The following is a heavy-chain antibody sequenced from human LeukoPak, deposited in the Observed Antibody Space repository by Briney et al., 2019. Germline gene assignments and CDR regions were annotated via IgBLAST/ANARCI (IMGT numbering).Heavy chain of an antibody. CDR3: ARLAAAASGFDY. CDR2: IIPIFGTA. J-gene: IGHJ4*02. D-gene: IGHD6-13*01. CDR1: GGTFSSYA. V-gene: IGHV1-69*05. Sequence: SVKVSCKASGGTFSSYAISWVRQAPGQGLEWMGRIIPIFGTANYAQKFQGRVTITTDESTSTAYMELSSLRSEDTAVYYCARLAAAASGFDYWGQGTLVTVSS.